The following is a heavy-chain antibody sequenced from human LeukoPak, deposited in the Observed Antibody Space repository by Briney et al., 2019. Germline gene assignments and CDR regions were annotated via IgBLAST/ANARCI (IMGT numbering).Heavy chain of an antibody. D-gene: IGHD3-3*01. CDR2: INHSGST. Sequence: SETLSLTCAVYGGSFSGYYWSWIRQPPGKGLEWIGEINHSGSTNYDPSLKSRVTISVDTSKNQFSLKLCSVTAADTAVYYCARGRSYYDFWSGYPTDYWGQGTLVTVSS. CDR1: GGSFSGYY. V-gene: IGHV4-34*01. J-gene: IGHJ4*02. CDR3: ARGRSYYDFWSGYPTDY.